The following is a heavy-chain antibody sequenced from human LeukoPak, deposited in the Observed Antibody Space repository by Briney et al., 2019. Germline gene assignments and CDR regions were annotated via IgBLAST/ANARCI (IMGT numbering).Heavy chain of an antibody. CDR3: AGAGTTTISSFGLDY. V-gene: IGHV1-24*01. D-gene: IGHD6-13*01. Sequence: ASVKVSCKVSGDSLSDLSMHWVRRTPGEGLELMGGVNLENGETIYAQKFQGRVTMTADTSTDTAYMELSSLRSEDTAVYYCAGAGTTTISSFGLDYWGQGTLVTVSS. CDR2: VNLENGET. CDR1: GDSLSDLS. J-gene: IGHJ4*02.